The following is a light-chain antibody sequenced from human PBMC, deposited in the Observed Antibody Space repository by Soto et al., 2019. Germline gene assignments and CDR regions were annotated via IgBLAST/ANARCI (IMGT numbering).Light chain of an antibody. Sequence: EIVLTQSPGTLSLSPGERATLSCRASQTVTSTFLAWYQQKPGQAPRLLIYGASRRATGIPDRVSGSGSGTDFTLTITRLEPEDFAVYYCHQYDSSRTFGQGTKVEMK. CDR1: QTVTSTF. CDR2: GAS. J-gene: IGKJ1*01. CDR3: HQYDSSRT. V-gene: IGKV3-20*01.